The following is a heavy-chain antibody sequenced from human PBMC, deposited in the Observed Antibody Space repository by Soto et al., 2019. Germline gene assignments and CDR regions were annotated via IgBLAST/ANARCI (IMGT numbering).Heavy chain of an antibody. Sequence: PSETLSLTCAVSGGSISSGGYSWSWIRQPPGKGLEWIGYIYHSGSTYYNPSLKSRVTISVDRSKNQFSLKLSSVTAADTAVYYCARFEDYGDYYFDYWGQGTRVTVSS. CDR1: GGSISSGGYS. J-gene: IGHJ4*02. CDR2: IYHSGST. CDR3: ARFEDYGDYYFDY. V-gene: IGHV4-30-2*01. D-gene: IGHD4-17*01.